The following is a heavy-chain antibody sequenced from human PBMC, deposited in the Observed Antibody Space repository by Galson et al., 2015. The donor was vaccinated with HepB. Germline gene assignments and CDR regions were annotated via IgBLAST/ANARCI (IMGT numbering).Heavy chain of an antibody. Sequence: ETLSLTFTVSVGSISTYWSWIRQPPGKGLEWIGYIYYSGSTTYNPSLKSRVTISIDTSKNQFSLKVSSVTAADTAVYYCARRAYYDFWSGPIIDDHKYFDLWGRGTLVTVSS. V-gene: IGHV4-59*01. D-gene: IGHD3-3*01. J-gene: IGHJ2*01. CDR1: VGSISTY. CDR2: IYYSGST. CDR3: ARRAYYDFWSGPIIDDHKYFDL.